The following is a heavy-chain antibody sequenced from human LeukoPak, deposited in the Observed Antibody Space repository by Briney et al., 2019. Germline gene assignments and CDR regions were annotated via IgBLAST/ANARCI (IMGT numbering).Heavy chain of an antibody. J-gene: IGHJ4*02. CDR2: INHSGST. CDR3: ARGRSWYDRVFDY. D-gene: IGHD6-13*01. Sequence: SETLSLTCAVYGGSFSGYYWSWIRQPPGKGLEWIGEINHSGSTNYNPSLKSRVTISVDTSKNQFSLKLSSVTAADTAVYYCARGRSWYDRVFDYWGQGTLVTVSS. V-gene: IGHV4-34*01. CDR1: GGSFSGYY.